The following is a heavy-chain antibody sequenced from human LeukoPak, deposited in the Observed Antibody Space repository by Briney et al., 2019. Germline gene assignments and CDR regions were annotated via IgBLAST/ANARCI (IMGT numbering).Heavy chain of an antibody. CDR1: GGSFSSYY. J-gene: IGHJ4*03. D-gene: IGHD5-12*01. V-gene: IGHV4-4*07. CDR3: ATDSGYSGYYAY. Sequence: PSETLSLICAVYGGSFSSYYWSWIRQPAGKGLEWIGRIYTSGSTYYNPSLKSRVTISVDASMNQFSLKLSSVTAADTAVYYCATDSGYSGYYAYWGQGTLVTVSS. CDR2: IYTSGST.